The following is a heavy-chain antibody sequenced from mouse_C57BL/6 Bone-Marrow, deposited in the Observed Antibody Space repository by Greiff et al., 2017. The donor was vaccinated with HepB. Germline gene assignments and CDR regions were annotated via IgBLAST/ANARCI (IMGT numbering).Heavy chain of an antibody. CDR1: GFTFSSYG. D-gene: IGHD2-4*01. CDR3: ARQGRLRRRGFAY. CDR2: ISSGGSYT. Sequence: EVQLQESGGDLVKPGGSLKLSCAASGFTFSSYGMSWVRQTPDERLEWVATISSGGSYTYYPDSVKGRFTISRDNAKNTLYLQMSSLKSEDTAMYYCARQGRLRRRGFAYWGQGTLVTVSA. J-gene: IGHJ3*01. V-gene: IGHV5-6*01.